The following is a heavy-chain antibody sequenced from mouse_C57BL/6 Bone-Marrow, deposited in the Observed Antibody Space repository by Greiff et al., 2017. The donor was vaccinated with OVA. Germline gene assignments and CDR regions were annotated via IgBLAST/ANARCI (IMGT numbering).Heavy chain of an antibody. CDR2: IDPENGDT. Sequence: EVKLMASGAELVRPGASVKLSCTASGFNIKDDYMHWVKQRPEQGLEWIGWIDPENGDTEYASKFQGKATITADTSSNTAYLQLSSLTSEDTAVYYCTTPYYYGSSRDYWGQGTTLTVSS. D-gene: IGHD1-1*01. V-gene: IGHV14-4*01. CDR1: GFNIKDDY. J-gene: IGHJ2*01. CDR3: TTPYYYGSSRDY.